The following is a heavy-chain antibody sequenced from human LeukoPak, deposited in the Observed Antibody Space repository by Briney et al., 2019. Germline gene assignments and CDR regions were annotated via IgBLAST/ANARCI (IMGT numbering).Heavy chain of an antibody. Sequence: PSETLSLTCTVSGGSISSYYWSWIRQPPGKGLEWIGYIYYSGSTNYNPSLKSRVTISVDTSKNQFSLKLSSVTAADTAVYYCASSFVEDYYDSSGYYYFQHWGQGTLVTVSS. CDR3: ASSFVEDYYDSSGYYYFQH. J-gene: IGHJ1*01. V-gene: IGHV4-59*08. D-gene: IGHD3-22*01. CDR1: GGSISSYY. CDR2: IYYSGST.